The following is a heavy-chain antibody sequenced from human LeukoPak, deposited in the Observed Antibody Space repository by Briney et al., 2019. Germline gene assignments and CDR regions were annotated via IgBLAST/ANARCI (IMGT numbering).Heavy chain of an antibody. V-gene: IGHV4-59*01. Sequence: SETLSLTCTVSGDSISSYYWSWIRQPPGKGLEWIGYIFDNRNTKYNPSLKSRVSLSLDTSKNEFSLNLSSVTAADTAVYYCARETRWLGAPFDYWGQGTLVTVSS. CDR2: IFDNRNT. J-gene: IGHJ4*02. CDR3: ARETRWLGAPFDY. CDR1: GDSISSYY. D-gene: IGHD6-19*01.